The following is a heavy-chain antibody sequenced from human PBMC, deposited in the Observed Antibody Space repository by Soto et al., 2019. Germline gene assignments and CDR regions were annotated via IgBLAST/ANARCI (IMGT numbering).Heavy chain of an antibody. Sequence: ASVKVSCQASGDTFTNYYMHRVRKAPGQGLEWLGIIYPSGGSTRNEQKFQDGVTMTRNTSTSTVYMELSSLRSEDTAVYYCARDFSGPMDYWGRG. D-gene: IGHD3-10*01. J-gene: IGHJ4*02. CDR2: IYPSGGST. CDR3: ARDFSGPMDY. V-gene: IGHV1-46*01. CDR1: GDTFTNYY.